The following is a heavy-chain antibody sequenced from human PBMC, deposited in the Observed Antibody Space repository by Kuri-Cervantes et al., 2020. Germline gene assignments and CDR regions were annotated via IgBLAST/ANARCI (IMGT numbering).Heavy chain of an antibody. CDR1: GGSFSGYY. V-gene: IGHV4-34*01. Sequence: SETLSLTCAVYGGSFSGYYWSWIRQPPGKGLEWIGEINHSGSTNYNPSLKSRVTISVDTSKNQFSLKLSSVTAADTAVYYCARVDCTGTSCSSWGKPYDHWGQGTLVTVSS. J-gene: IGHJ4*02. D-gene: IGHD1-7*01. CDR3: ARVDCTGTSCSSWGKPYDH. CDR2: INHSGST.